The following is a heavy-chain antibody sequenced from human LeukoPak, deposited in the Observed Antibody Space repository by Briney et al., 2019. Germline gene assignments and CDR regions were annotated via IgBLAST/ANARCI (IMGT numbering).Heavy chain of an antibody. Sequence: VASVKVSCKASGGTFSSYAISWVRQVPGQGLEWMGGIIPIFGTANYAQKFQGRVTITADESTSTAYMELSSLRSEDTAVYYCAKEGYGSSWNADFDYWGQGTLVIVSS. J-gene: IGHJ4*02. CDR3: AKEGYGSSWNADFDY. V-gene: IGHV1-69*13. CDR1: GGTFSSYA. D-gene: IGHD6-13*01. CDR2: IIPIFGTA.